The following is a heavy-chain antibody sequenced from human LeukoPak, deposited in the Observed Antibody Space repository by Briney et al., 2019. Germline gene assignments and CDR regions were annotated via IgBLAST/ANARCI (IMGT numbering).Heavy chain of an antibody. J-gene: IGHJ4*02. CDR2: IRSKGYGGTP. Sequence: PGGSLRLSCTGSGFTFGDYAMTWVRQAPGKGLEWVGFIRSKGYGGTPEYAASVKGRFIISRDDSEAVAYLQMNSLKTEDTAVYYCTRDQTPYYWGQGTLVTVSS. V-gene: IGHV3-49*04. CDR1: GFTFGDYA. CDR3: TRDQTPYY.